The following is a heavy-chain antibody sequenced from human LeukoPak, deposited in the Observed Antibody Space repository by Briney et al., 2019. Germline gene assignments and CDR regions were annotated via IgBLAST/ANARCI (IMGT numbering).Heavy chain of an antibody. Sequence: GASVKVSCKASGYTFTGYYMHWVRQAPGQGLEWMGWINPNSGGTNYAQKFQGRVTMTRDTSISTAYMELRSLRSDDTAVYYCARVLDVVSPGGYWGQGTLVTVSS. CDR1: GYTFTGYY. CDR2: INPNSGGT. V-gene: IGHV1-2*02. D-gene: IGHD2-15*01. CDR3: ARVLDVVSPGGY. J-gene: IGHJ4*02.